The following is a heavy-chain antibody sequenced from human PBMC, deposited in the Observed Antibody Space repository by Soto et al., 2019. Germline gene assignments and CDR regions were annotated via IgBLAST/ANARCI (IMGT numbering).Heavy chain of an antibody. Sequence: ASVKVSCKASGYTFTSYGISWVRQAPGQGLEWMGWISAYNGNTNYAQKLQGRVTMTTDTSTSTAYMERRSLRSDDTAVYYCARDSYGDPPSDYWGQGTLVTVSS. J-gene: IGHJ4*02. CDR3: ARDSYGDPPSDY. V-gene: IGHV1-18*01. CDR1: GYTFTSYG. CDR2: ISAYNGNT. D-gene: IGHD4-17*01.